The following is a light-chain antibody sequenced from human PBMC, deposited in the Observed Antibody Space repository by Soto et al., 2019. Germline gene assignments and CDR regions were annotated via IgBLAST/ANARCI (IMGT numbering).Light chain of an antibody. CDR3: CSYAGRYSYV. Sequence: QSALTQPRSVSGSPGQSVTISCTGTSSDVGGYNYVSWYQEQPGKAPKLMIYDVSKRPSGVPDRFSGSKSGNTASLTIFGLQHEDEADYYCCSYAGRYSYVFGTGTKVTV. CDR1: SSDVGGYNY. V-gene: IGLV2-11*01. J-gene: IGLJ1*01. CDR2: DVS.